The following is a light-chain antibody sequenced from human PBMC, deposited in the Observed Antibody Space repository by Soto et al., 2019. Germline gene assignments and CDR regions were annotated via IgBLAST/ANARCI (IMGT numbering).Light chain of an antibody. V-gene: IGKV4-1*01. CDR1: QSILYTFNNKNY. J-gene: IGKJ5*01. Sequence: DIVMTQSPDSLAVSLGERATINCKSSQSILYTFNNKNYLAWYQQKPGQPPKVLNYWASTRESGVPDRFSGSGSGTDFAHTVSSLQAEDVADYYCQQYFSAPMTFGQGTRLEIK. CDR2: WAS. CDR3: QQYFSAPMT.